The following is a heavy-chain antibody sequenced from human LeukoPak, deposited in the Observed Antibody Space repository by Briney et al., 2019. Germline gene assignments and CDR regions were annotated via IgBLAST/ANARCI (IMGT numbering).Heavy chain of an antibody. V-gene: IGHV3-48*01. CDR1: GFTFSSYS. D-gene: IGHD3-16*01. CDR2: ISSSSSTI. Sequence: GGSLRLSCAASGFTFSSYSMHWVRQAPGKELEWVSYISSSSSTIYYADSVKGRFTISRDNAKNSLYLQMNSLRAEDTAVYYCAREWGRNDYWGQGTLVTVSS. J-gene: IGHJ4*02. CDR3: AREWGRNDY.